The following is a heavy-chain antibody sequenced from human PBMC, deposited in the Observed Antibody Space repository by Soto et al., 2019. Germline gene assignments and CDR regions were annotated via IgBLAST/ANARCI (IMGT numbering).Heavy chain of an antibody. CDR2: INSDGSST. V-gene: IGHV3-74*01. CDR1: GFTFSSYW. Sequence: GGSLRLSCAASGFTFSSYWMHWVRQAPGKGLVWVSRINSDGSSTSYADSVKGRFTISRDNAKNTLYLQMNSLRAEDTAVYYCAIPPTMSSTQGGAVLNWGQGTLVTVSS. CDR3: AIPPTMSSTQGGAVLN. D-gene: IGHD6-13*01. J-gene: IGHJ4*02.